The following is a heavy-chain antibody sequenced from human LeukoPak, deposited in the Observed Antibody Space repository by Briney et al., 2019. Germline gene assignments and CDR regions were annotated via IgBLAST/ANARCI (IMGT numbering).Heavy chain of an antibody. CDR2: IKSKTDGGTT. CDR1: GFTFSSYW. J-gene: IGHJ4*02. Sequence: GGSLRLSCAASGFTFSSYWMSWVRQAPGKGLEWVGRIKSKTDGGTTDYAAPVKGRFTISRDDSKNTLYLQMNSLKTEDTAVYYCTTAALRRRNDYWGQETLVTVSS. CDR3: TTAALRRRNDY. D-gene: IGHD1-14*01. V-gene: IGHV3-15*01.